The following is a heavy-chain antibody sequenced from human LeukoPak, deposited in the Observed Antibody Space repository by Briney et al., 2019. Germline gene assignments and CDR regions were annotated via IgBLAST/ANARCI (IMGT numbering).Heavy chain of an antibody. V-gene: IGHV1-69*06. CDR3: ARDTSRGYDSWSGYYSALGY. CDR1: GGTFSSYA. Sequence: SVKVSCKASGGTFSSYAISWVRQAPGQGLEWMGGIIPIFGTANYAQKFQGRVTITADKSTSTAYMELSSLRSEDTAVYYCARDTSRGYDSWSGYYSALGYWGQGTLVTVSS. D-gene: IGHD3-3*01. CDR2: IIPIFGTA. J-gene: IGHJ4*02.